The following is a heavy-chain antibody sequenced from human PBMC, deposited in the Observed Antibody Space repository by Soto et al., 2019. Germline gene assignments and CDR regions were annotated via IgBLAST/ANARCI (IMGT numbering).Heavy chain of an antibody. D-gene: IGHD6-6*01. J-gene: IGHJ4*02. V-gene: IGHV3-30*18. CDR2: ISYDGSNK. Sequence: QVQLVESGGGVVQPGRSLRLSCAASGFTFSSYGMHWVRQAPGKGPEWVAVISYDGSNKYYADSVKGRFTISRDNSKNTLYLQMNSLRAEDTAVYYCAKERYSSSSPDFDYWGQGTLVTVSS. CDR3: AKERYSSSSPDFDY. CDR1: GFTFSSYG.